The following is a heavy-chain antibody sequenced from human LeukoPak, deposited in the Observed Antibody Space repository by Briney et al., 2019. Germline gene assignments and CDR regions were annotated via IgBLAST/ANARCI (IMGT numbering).Heavy chain of an antibody. V-gene: IGHV3-15*01. CDR1: GFTFSNAW. J-gene: IGHJ4*02. CDR2: IKSKTDGGTT. CDR3: TFYQPYNWNGRGVDY. Sequence: SGGSLRLSCAASGFTFSNAWMSWVRQAPGKGLEWVGRIKSKTDGGTTDYAAPVKGRFTISRDDSKNTLYLQMNSLKTEDTAVYYCTFYQPYNWNGRGVDYWGQGTLVTVSS. D-gene: IGHD1-20*01.